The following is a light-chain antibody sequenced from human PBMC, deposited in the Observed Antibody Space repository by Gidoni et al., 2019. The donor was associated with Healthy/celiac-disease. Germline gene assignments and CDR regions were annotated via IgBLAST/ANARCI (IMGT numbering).Light chain of an antibody. CDR3: SSYTSSSTLDLV. J-gene: IGLJ3*02. CDR1: SSDVGGYNY. V-gene: IGLV2-14*01. CDR2: DVS. Sequence: QSALTQPASVSGQPGQPLTISCTGTSSDVGGYNYVSWYQQHPGKAPKLMIYDVSNRPSGGSNRFSGSTSGNTASLTISGLQAEDEADYYCSSYTSSSTLDLVFGGGTKLTVL.